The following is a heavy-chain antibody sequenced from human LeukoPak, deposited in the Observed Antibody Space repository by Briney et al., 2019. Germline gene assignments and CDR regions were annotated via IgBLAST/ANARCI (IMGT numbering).Heavy chain of an antibody. CDR2: ISSNSSYI. V-gene: IGHV3-21*04. J-gene: IGHJ6*03. CDR3: AIDGTVTTKYYYYYMDV. Sequence: EGSLKLSCAASRYTFSSYSMNWVRQAPGKGLELVSSISSNSSYIYYADSVKGRFTISRDNAKNSLYMQMNSLRAEDTAVYYCAIDGTVTTKYYYYYMDVWGKGTTVTVPS. CDR1: RYTFSSYS. D-gene: IGHD4-11*01.